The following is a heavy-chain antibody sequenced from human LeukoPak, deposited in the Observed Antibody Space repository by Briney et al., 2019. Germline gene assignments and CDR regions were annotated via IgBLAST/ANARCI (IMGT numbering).Heavy chain of an antibody. V-gene: IGHV4-34*01. J-gene: IGHJ4*02. Sequence: SETLSLTCAVYGGSFSGYYWSWIRQPPGKGLEWIGSIYDSGSTYYNPSLKSRVTISVDTSKNQFSLKLSSVTAADTAVYYCARDRSYCSGGSCSYYFDYWGQGTLVTVSS. CDR1: GGSFSGYY. CDR2: IYDSGST. D-gene: IGHD2-15*01. CDR3: ARDRSYCSGGSCSYYFDY.